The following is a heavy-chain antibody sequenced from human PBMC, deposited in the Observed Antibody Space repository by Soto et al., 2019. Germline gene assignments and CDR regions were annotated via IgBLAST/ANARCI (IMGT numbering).Heavy chain of an antibody. CDR2: IYHSGST. CDR3: ARTKEDPLRGVDWFDP. D-gene: IGHD2-15*01. Sequence: SETLSLTCAVSGGSISSGGYSWSWIRQPPGKGLEWIGYIYHSGSTYYNPSLKSRVTISVDRSKNQFSLKLSSVTAADTAVYYCARTKEDPLRGVDWFDPWGQGTLVTVSS. J-gene: IGHJ5*02. V-gene: IGHV4-30-2*01. CDR1: GGSISSGGYS.